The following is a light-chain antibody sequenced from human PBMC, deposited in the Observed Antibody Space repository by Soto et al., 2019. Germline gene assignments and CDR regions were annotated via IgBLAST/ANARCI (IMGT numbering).Light chain of an antibody. V-gene: IGLV3-21*04. CDR1: NIGRKS. Sequence: VLTQPPSVSLAPGETASIACGGDNIGRKSVHWYQQKPGQAPVVVMYYDRDRPSGIPERFSGSNSGNTATLTISWVEAGDEADYYCQVYDSSSDHFVFGTGTKVTVL. CDR2: YDR. J-gene: IGLJ1*01. CDR3: QVYDSSSDHFV.